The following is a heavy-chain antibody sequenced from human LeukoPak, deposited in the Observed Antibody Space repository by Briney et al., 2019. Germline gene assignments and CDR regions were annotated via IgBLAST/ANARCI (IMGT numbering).Heavy chain of an antibody. Sequence: TPSETLSLTCSVSGGSIIGNCWSWIRKSPGKGLEWIGYVYSSGSTKYNPSLRSRVIMSIDTSKNVLSLKLNSVTAADTAVYHCARGYYWFESWGQGTVVGVSS. CDR2: VYSSGST. D-gene: IGHD3-3*01. J-gene: IGHJ5*01. V-gene: IGHV4-59*01. CDR1: GGSIIGNC. CDR3: ARGYYWFES.